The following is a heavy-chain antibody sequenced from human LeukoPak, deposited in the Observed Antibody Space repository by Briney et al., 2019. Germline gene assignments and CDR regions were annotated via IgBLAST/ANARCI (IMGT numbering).Heavy chain of an antibody. D-gene: IGHD3-22*01. J-gene: IGHJ4*02. CDR2: IYTSGST. Sequence: SETLSLTCTVSGGSISSYYWSWIRQPAGKGLEWIGRIYTSGSTNYNPSLKSRVTMSVDTSKNQFSLKLGSVTAADTAVYYCARQYDSSGPFDYWGQGTLVTVSS. V-gene: IGHV4-4*07. CDR1: GGSISSYY. CDR3: ARQYDSSGPFDY.